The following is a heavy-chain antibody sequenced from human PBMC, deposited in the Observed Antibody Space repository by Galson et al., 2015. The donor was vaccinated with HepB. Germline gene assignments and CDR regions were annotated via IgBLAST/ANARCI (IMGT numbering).Heavy chain of an antibody. CDR2: INPDSGGT. D-gene: IGHD3-10*01. Sequence: SVKVSCKASGYTFTGYYMHWVRQAPGQGLEWMGRINPDSGGTNYAQKFQGRVTMTRDTSISTAYMELSRLRSDDTAVYYCARVEPWFGELLSTRPTKYYYYYGMDVWGQGTTVTVSS. J-gene: IGHJ6*02. CDR1: GYTFTGYY. CDR3: ARVEPWFGELLSTRPTKYYYYYGMDV. V-gene: IGHV1-2*06.